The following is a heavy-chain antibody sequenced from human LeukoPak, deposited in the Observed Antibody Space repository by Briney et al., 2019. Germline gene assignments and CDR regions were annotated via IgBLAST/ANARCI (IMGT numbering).Heavy chain of an antibody. D-gene: IGHD6-13*01. Sequence: PSQTLSLTCTVSGGSISSGDYYWSWIRQPPGKGLEWIGYIYYSGSTYYNPSLKSRVTISVDTSKNQFSLKLSSVTAADTAVYYCARDAADGRGWFDPWGQGTLVTVSS. CDR1: GGSISSGDYY. CDR3: ARDAADGRGWFDP. CDR2: IYYSGST. V-gene: IGHV4-30-4*08. J-gene: IGHJ5*02.